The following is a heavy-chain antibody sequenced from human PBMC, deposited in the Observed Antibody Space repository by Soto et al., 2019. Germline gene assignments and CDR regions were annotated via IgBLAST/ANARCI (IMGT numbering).Heavy chain of an antibody. J-gene: IGHJ4*02. CDR3: SRDRANSPAYFDS. Sequence: SATLSLTCTFSGGSFRRDDFYWSWIRQPPGKGLEWIGCVYYSGRTYYNPSLESRITISMDTFKDQFSLKLSSVNAADTAVYYCSRDRANSPAYFDSWGKGALVTVSS. CDR2: VYYSGRT. V-gene: IGHV4-30-4*01. CDR1: GGSFRRDDFY.